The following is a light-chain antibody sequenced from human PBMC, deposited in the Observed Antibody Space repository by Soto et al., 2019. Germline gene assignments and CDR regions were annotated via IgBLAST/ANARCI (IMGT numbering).Light chain of an antibody. J-gene: IGKJ5*01. CDR2: GAS. CDR3: QQRSNWRIT. V-gene: IGKV3D-20*02. Sequence: EIVLTQSPGTLSLSPGERVTLSCRASQSISSNYLAWYQQKPGQAPRLLIYGASSRATGIPARFSGSGSGTDFTLTISSLEPEDFAVYYCQQRSNWRITFGQGTRLEI. CDR1: QSISSNY.